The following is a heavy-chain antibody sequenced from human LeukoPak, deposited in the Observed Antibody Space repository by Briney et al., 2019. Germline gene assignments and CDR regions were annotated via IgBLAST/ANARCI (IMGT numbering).Heavy chain of an antibody. CDR2: ISAYNGNT. CDR3: ARDETVSGYQPFDY. V-gene: IGHV1-18*01. J-gene: IGHJ4*02. CDR1: GYTFTSYG. Sequence: ASVKVSCKASGYTFTSYGISWVRQASGQGLEWMGWISAYNGNTNYAQKLQGRVTMTTDTSTSTAYMELRSLRSDDTAVYYCARDETVSGYQPFDYWGQGTLVTVSS. D-gene: IGHD3-22*01.